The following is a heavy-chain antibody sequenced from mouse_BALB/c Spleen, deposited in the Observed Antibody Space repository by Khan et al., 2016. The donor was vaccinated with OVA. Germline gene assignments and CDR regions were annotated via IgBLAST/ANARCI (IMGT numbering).Heavy chain of an antibody. Sequence: VQLQESGPGLVAPSQSLSITCTVSGLSLTNYGISWIRPPPGKGLEWLGVLWGDGSTNYHSALISRLSINKDNSKSQVFLKLNSLQTDDAATYYCTIIYYGNDWFTYWGQGTLVTVSA. CDR1: GLSLTNYG. CDR2: LWGDGST. D-gene: IGHD2-1*01. CDR3: TIIYYGNDWFTY. V-gene: IGHV2-3*01. J-gene: IGHJ3*01.